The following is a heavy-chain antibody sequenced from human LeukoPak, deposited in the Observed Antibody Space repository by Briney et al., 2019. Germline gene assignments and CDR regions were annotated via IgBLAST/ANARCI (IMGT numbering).Heavy chain of an antibody. J-gene: IGHJ4*02. CDR2: IYYSGST. D-gene: IGHD6-19*01. CDR1: GGSISSYY. V-gene: IGHV4-59*08. CDR3: ARAYSSGWPFDY. Sequence: SETLSLTCTVSGGSISSYYWSWIRQPPGKGLEWIGYIYYSGSTNYNPSLKSQVTISVDTSKNQFSLKLSSVTAADTAVYYCARAYSSGWPFDYWGQGTLVTVSS.